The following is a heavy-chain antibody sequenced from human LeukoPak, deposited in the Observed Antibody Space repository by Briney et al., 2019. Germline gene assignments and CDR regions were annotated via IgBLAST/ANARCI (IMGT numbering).Heavy chain of an antibody. D-gene: IGHD3-10*01. CDR3: ARDQYGSGSYYNVGLDY. V-gene: IGHV4-4*02. CDR1: GGSISSSNW. CDR2: IYHSGST. Sequence: PSGTLSLTCAVSGGSISSSNWWSWVRQPPGKGLEWIGEIYHSGSTNYNPSLKSRVTISVDKSKNQFSLKLSSVTAADTAVYYCARDQYGSGSYYNVGLDYWGQGTLVTVSS. J-gene: IGHJ4*02.